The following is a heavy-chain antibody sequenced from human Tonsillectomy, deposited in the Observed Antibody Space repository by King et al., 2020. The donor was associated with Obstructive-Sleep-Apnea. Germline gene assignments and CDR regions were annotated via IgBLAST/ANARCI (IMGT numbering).Heavy chain of an antibody. CDR3: ARERTELLWFGELLFHDY. Sequence: QLVQSGGGLVKPGGSLRLSCAASGFTFISYSMNWVRQAPGKGLEWVSSISSSSSYIYYADSVKGRFTISRDNAKNSLYLQMNSLRAEDTAVYYCARERTELLWFGELLFHDYWGQGTLVTVSS. CDR1: GFTFISYS. D-gene: IGHD3-10*01. V-gene: IGHV3-21*01. CDR2: ISSSSSYI. J-gene: IGHJ4*02.